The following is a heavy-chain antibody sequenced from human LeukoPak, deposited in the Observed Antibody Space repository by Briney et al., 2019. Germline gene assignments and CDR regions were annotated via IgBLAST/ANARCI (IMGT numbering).Heavy chain of an antibody. CDR1: GGTFTSYY. Sequence: GASVKVSCKASGGTFTSYYMHWVRQAPGQGLEWMGIINPSGGSTSYAQKFQGRVTMTRDTSTSTVYMELSSLRSEDTAVYYCARDGEYSSYGTPGYYFDYWGQGTLVTVSS. D-gene: IGHD5-12*01. V-gene: IGHV1-46*01. CDR3: ARDGEYSSYGTPGYYFDY. CDR2: INPSGGST. J-gene: IGHJ4*02.